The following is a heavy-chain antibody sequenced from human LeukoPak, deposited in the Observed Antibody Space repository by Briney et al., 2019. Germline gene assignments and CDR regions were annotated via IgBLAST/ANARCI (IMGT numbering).Heavy chain of an antibody. V-gene: IGHV3-30*03. D-gene: IGHD6-13*01. CDR1: GFTFSSYG. J-gene: IGHJ4*02. CDR3: ARGQPGVAAAGNLDY. CDR2: ISYDGSNK. Sequence: GGSLRLSCAASGFTFSSYGMHWVRQAPGKGLEWVAVISYDGSNKYYADSVKGRFTISRDNSKNTLYLQMNSLRAEDTAVYYCARGQPGVAAAGNLDYWGQGTLVTVSS.